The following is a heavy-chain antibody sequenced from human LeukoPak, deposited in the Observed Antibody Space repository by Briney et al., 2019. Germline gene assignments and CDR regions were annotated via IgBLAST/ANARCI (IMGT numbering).Heavy chain of an antibody. V-gene: IGHV3-21*01. CDR3: ARDKNYGDYEETNWYFDL. J-gene: IGHJ2*01. D-gene: IGHD4-17*01. CDR2: ISSSSSYI. CDR1: GFTFSSYS. Sequence: GGSLRLSCAASGFTFSSYSMNWVRQAPGKGLEWVSSISSSSSYIYYADSVKGRFTISRDNAKNSLYLQMNSLRAEDTAVYYCARDKNYGDYEETNWYFDLWGRGTLVTVSS.